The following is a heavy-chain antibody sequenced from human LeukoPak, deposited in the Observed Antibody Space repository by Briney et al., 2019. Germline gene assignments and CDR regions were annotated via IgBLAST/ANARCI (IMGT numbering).Heavy chain of an antibody. D-gene: IGHD6-13*01. Sequence: GGSLRPSCAASGFTVSSNYMSWVRQAPGKGLEWVSVIYSGGSTYYADSVKGRFTISRDNSKSTLYLQMNSLRAEDTAVYYCAKDSGYSSSWYEDWGQGTLVTVSS. CDR3: AKDSGYSSSWYED. CDR2: IYSGGST. CDR1: GFTVSSNY. J-gene: IGHJ4*02. V-gene: IGHV3-53*01.